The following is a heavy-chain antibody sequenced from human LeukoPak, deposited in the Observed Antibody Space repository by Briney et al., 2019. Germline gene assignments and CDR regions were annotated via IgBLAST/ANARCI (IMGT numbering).Heavy chain of an antibody. Sequence: GGSLRLSCAASGFTFSSYGMHWVRQAPGKGLEWVAVIWNEGSNKYYADSVKGRFTISRDNSKNTLYLQMNSLRAEDTAVYYCARDRLQKYCSSTSCYFGYWGQGTLVTVFS. CDR3: ARDRLQKYCSSTSCYFGY. CDR1: GFTFSSYG. D-gene: IGHD2-2*01. V-gene: IGHV3-33*01. CDR2: IWNEGSNK. J-gene: IGHJ4*02.